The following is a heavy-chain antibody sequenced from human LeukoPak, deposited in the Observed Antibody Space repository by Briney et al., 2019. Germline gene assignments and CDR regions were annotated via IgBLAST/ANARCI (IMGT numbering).Heavy chain of an antibody. V-gene: IGHV3-23*01. CDR2: ITCSGGST. D-gene: IGHD3-9*01. J-gene: IGHJ4*02. CDR3: AKWGDYDVLTGYYVSDY. Sequence: GGSLRLSCAASGFTFSNYAMSWVRQAPGKGRECVSAITCSGGSTYYADFVKGRFTISGDNSKNTVFLQMNSLRAEDTVVYYCAKWGDYDVLTGYYVSDYWGQGTLVTVSS. CDR1: GFTFSNYA.